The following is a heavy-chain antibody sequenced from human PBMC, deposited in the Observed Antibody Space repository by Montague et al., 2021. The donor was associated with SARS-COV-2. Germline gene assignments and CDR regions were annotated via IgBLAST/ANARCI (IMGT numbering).Heavy chain of an antibody. CDR2: INHTGSA. CDR3: VRGQLTISGVLSFIPAAGRLDG. V-gene: IGHV4-34*01. CDR1: SGSFSDIN. Sequence: SETLSLTCAVYSGSFSDINWTWFRHYPAKGLVWFGEINHTGSATYNPSLMGRVTLSTDNSKNQFSLKLQAVTPADTAVYYCVRGQLTISGVLSFIPAAGRLDGWGQGTSVTVSS. J-gene: IGHJ3*01. D-gene: IGHD3-3*01.